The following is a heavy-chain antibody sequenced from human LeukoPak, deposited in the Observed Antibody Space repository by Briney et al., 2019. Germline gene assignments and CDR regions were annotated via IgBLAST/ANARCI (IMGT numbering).Heavy chain of an antibody. CDR1: GGSMSNHY. V-gene: IGHV4-4*07. CDR3: ARSWSGRVTAADI. J-gene: IGHJ3*02. D-gene: IGHD3-3*01. CDR2: ISTSGTT. Sequence: SETLSLTCSVSGGSMSNHYWTWIRQPAEKGLEWIGRISTSGTTGYNPSLKSRITMSIDTSKNQFSLRLTSVTAADTAVYFCARSWSGRVTAADIWGQGTMVTVSS.